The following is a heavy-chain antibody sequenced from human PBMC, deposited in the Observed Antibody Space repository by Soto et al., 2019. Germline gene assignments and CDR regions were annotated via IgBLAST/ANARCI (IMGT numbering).Heavy chain of an antibody. J-gene: IGHJ6*03. Sequence: ASVKVSCKASGYTFTSYDINWVRQATGQGLEWMGWMNPNSGNTGYAQKFQGRGTMTRNTSISTAYMELSSLRSEDTAVYYCARGSYGSGSYVVDMDVWGKAITVTISS. D-gene: IGHD3-10*01. V-gene: IGHV1-8*01. CDR3: ARGSYGSGSYVVDMDV. CDR2: MNPNSGNT. CDR1: GYTFTSYD.